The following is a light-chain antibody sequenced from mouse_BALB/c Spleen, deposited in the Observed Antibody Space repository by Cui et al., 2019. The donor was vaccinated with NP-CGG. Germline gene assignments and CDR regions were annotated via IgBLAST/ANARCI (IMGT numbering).Light chain of an antibody. J-gene: IGLJ1*01. CDR1: TGAVTTNNF. CDR2: GTN. Sequence: QAVVTQESALTTSPGETVTLTCRSTTGAVTTNNFANWVQEKPDHLFTGLIGGTNNRPPGVPARFSGSLIGDKAALTIRGAQTEDEAIYFCALWYSNHWVFGGGTKLTVL. CDR3: ALWYSNHWV. V-gene: IGLV1*01.